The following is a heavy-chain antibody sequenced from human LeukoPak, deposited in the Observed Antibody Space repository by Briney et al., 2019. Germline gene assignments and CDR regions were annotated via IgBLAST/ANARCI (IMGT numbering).Heavy chain of an antibody. CDR3: ARHRLAAMVTGFDY. D-gene: IGHD5-18*01. V-gene: IGHV5-51*01. Sequence: KPWESLKIYCKGSGYTFTSYWIGWVRQMPGKGLEWMGIIYPGDSDTRYSPSFQGQVTISADKSISTAYLQWSSLKASDTAMYYCARHRLAAMVTGFDYWGQGTLVTVSS. CDR2: IYPGDSDT. J-gene: IGHJ4*02. CDR1: GYTFTSYW.